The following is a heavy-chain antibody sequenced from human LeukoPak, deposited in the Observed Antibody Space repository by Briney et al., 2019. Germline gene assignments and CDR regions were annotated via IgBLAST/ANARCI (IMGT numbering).Heavy chain of an antibody. V-gene: IGHV1-69*04. CDR3: ARGPYYYDSSPHDAFDI. CDR2: IIPILGIA. D-gene: IGHD3-22*01. Sequence: ASVKVSCKASGGTFSSYAISWVRQAPGQGLEWMGRIIPILGIANYAQKFQGRVTITADKSTSTAYMELSSLRSEDTAVYYCARGPYYYDSSPHDAFDIWGQGTMVTVSS. CDR1: GGTFSSYA. J-gene: IGHJ3*02.